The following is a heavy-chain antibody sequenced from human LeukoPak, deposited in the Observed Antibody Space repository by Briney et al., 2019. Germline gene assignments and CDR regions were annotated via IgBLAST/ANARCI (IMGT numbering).Heavy chain of an antibody. V-gene: IGHV4-59*01. D-gene: IGHD6-13*01. J-gene: IGHJ4*02. Sequence: SETLSLTCTVSGGSISSYYWSWIRQPPGKGLEWIGYIYYSGSTNYNPSLKSRVTISVDTSKNQSSLKLSSVTAADTAVYYCARGGQQLVLDYWGQGTLVTVSS. CDR1: GGSISSYY. CDR3: ARGGQQLVLDY. CDR2: IYYSGST.